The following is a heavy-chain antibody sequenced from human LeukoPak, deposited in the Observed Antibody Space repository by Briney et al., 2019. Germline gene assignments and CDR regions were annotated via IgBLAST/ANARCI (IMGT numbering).Heavy chain of an antibody. J-gene: IGHJ4*02. D-gene: IGHD1-1*01. V-gene: IGHV1-2*02. CDR3: ARDRNEDIDY. CDR1: GYTFTGYY. CDR2: INPNSGGT. Sequence: ASVKVSCKSSGYTFTGYYMHWVRQAPGQGLEWMGWINPNSGGTNYAQKFQGRVTMTRDTSISTDYMELSRLRSDDTAVYYCARDRNEDIDYWGQGTLVTVSS.